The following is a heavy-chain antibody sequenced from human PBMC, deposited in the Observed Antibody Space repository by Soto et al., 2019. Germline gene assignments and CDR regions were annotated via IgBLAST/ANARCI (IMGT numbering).Heavy chain of an antibody. CDR2: INNRGSA. V-gene: IGHV4-39*01. CDR1: PFSLSDDRVG. J-gene: IGHJ6*02. CDR3: VRLVGDSSDYYMYYGMDV. Sequence: SGPTLVNPTETLTLTCAVSPFSLSDDRVGVSWIRQPPGKGLEWIGSINNRGSAYYNPSLKSRVTISVDTSKNDYSLKLSSVTAADTAVFYFVRLVGDSSDYYMYYGMDVWGQGTTVTVSS. D-gene: IGHD3-22*01.